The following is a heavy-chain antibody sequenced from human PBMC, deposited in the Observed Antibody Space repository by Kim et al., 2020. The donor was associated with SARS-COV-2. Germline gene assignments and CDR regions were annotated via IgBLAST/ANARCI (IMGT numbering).Heavy chain of an antibody. V-gene: IGHV4-59*09. Sequence: KYHPSLKSRVTISVDPSTNQFSLKLSSVTAADTAVYYCARGHGAQGGLDVWGQGTTVTVSS. J-gene: IGHJ6*02. D-gene: IGHD3-16*01. CDR3: ARGHGAQGGLDV.